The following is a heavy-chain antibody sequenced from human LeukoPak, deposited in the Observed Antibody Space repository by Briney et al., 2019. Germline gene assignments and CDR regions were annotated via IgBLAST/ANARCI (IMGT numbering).Heavy chain of an antibody. CDR1: GFIFSNYE. CDR2: ISGSGNTK. V-gene: IGHV3-48*03. J-gene: IGHJ6*02. D-gene: IGHD1-7*01. CDR3: ARTLAGTTSFHYGMDV. Sequence: GGSLRLSCAASGFIFSNYEMTWVRQAPGKGLDWVSYISGSGNTKYYADSVTGRFTISRDKAKNSMYLQMNSLRAEDTAVYYCARTLAGTTSFHYGMDVWGQGTTVTVSS.